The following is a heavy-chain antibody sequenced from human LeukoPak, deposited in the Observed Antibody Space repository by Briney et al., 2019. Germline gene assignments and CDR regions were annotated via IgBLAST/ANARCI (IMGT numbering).Heavy chain of an antibody. CDR2: INHSGST. CDR1: GGSFSSYY. V-gene: IGHV4-34*01. CDR3: ARRRTYYYDSSGYYVTFFDY. Sequence: SETLSLTCAVYGGSFSSYYWSWIRQPPGKGLEWIGEINHSGSTNYNPSLKSRVTISVDTSKNQFSLKLSSVTAADTAVYYCARRRTYYYDSSGYYVTFFDYWGQGTLVTVSS. J-gene: IGHJ4*02. D-gene: IGHD3-22*01.